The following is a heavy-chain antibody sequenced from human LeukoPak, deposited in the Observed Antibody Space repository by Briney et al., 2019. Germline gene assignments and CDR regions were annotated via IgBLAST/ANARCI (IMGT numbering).Heavy chain of an antibody. V-gene: IGHV3-53*01. CDR3: ARRRGYDSYYFDY. J-gene: IGHJ4*02. D-gene: IGHD3-3*01. CDR1: GFTVRSNY. CDR2: IYSGGST. Sequence: GGSLRLSCAASGFTVRSNYMSWVRQAPGKGLEWVSVIYSGGSTYYADSVKGRLTISRDDSKNTLYLQMNSLRAEDPAVYYCARRRGYDSYYFDYWGQGTLVTVSS.